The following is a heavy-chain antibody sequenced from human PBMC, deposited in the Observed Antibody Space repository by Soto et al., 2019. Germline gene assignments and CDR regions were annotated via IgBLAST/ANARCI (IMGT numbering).Heavy chain of an antibody. D-gene: IGHD3-22*01. CDR1: GGSFSGYY. CDR3: ARGALGYYDSSGYYYGSLGYYYYGMDV. J-gene: IGHJ6*02. Sequence: SETLSLTCAVYGGSFSGYYWSWIRQPPGKGLEWIGEINHSGSTNYNPSLKSRVTISVDTSKNQFSLKLSSVTAADTAVYYCARGALGYYDSSGYYYGSLGYYYYGMDVWGQGTTVTVSS. CDR2: INHSGST. V-gene: IGHV4-34*01.